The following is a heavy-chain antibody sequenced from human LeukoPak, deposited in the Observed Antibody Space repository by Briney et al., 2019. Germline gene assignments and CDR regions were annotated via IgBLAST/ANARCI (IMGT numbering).Heavy chain of an antibody. J-gene: IGHJ4*02. Sequence: GGSLRLSCAASGFTFSSYEMNWVRQAPGKGLEWVSYISSSGSTIYYADSVKGRFTISRDNAKNSLYLQMNSLRAEDTAVYFCARDRFSGSYPLDYWGQGTLVTVSS. CDR1: GFTFSSYE. D-gene: IGHD1-26*01. CDR3: ARDRFSGSYPLDY. CDR2: ISSSGSTI. V-gene: IGHV3-48*03.